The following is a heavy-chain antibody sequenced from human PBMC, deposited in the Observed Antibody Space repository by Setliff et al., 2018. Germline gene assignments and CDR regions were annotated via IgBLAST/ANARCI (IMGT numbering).Heavy chain of an antibody. J-gene: IGHJ4*02. CDR1: GYTFTRYY. D-gene: IGHD4-17*01. CDR2: INVSGGGA. V-gene: IGHV1-46*01. CDR3: ARAGDAATNRKGVFEF. Sequence: GASVKVSCKASGYTFTRYYMYWVRQAPGQGLEWMGIINVSGGGASYAEKFQGRVTMTRDTSTSTIYMELASLISEDTAVYYCARAGDAATNRKGVFEFWGQGTLVTVSS.